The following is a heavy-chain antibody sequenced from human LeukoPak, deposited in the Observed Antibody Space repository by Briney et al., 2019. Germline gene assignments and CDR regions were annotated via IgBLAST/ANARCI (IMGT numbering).Heavy chain of an antibody. CDR2: FDPEDGET. V-gene: IGHV1-24*01. D-gene: IGHD4-17*01. Sequence: ASVKVSCKVSGYTLTELSMHWVRQAPGKGLEWMGGFDPEDGETIYAQKFQGRVTMTEDTSTDTAYMELSSLRSEDTAVYYCATPRDYGDYVAFDIWGQGTMVTVSS. CDR1: GYTLTELS. CDR3: ATPRDYGDYVAFDI. J-gene: IGHJ3*02.